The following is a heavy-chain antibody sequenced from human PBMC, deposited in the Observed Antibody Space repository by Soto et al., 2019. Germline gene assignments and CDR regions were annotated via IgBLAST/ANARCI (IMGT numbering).Heavy chain of an antibody. D-gene: IGHD1-7*01. V-gene: IGHV3-48*03. CDR2: ISSSGSAI. CDR1: GFTFSSSE. Sequence: GGSLRLSCAASGFTFSSSEMNWVRQAPGKGLEWVSYISSSGSAIYYADSVKGRFTISRDNAKNSLYLQLSSLRAEDTAAYYCARDRTGTTGYTDHWGQGTLVTVSS. J-gene: IGHJ4*02. CDR3: ARDRTGTTGYTDH.